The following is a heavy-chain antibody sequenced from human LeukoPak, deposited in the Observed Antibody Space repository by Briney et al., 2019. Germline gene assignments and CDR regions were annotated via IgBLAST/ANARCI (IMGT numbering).Heavy chain of an antibody. D-gene: IGHD2-2*01. V-gene: IGHV1-18*04. CDR3: ARDLHCSSTSCDDY. Sequence: ASVKVSCMASGYTITTYGISWVRQAPGQGLEWMGCISAYNGNTNYAQKLQGRVTMTTDTSTSTAYMELRSLRSDDTAVYYCARDLHCSSTSCDDYWGQGTLVTVSS. CDR2: ISAYNGNT. CDR1: GYTITTYG. J-gene: IGHJ4*02.